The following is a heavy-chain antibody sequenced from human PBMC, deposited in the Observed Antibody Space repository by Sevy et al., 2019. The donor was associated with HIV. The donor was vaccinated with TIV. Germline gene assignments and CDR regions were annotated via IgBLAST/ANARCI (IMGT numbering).Heavy chain of an antibody. CDR3: AREEYIFDY. J-gene: IGHJ4*02. D-gene: IGHD5-18*01. Sequence: GGCLRLSCAASGFTFSSYAMHWVRQAPGKGLGWMAVISYDGSNKYYADSVKGRFTISRDNSKNTLYLQMNSLRAEDTAVHYCAREEYIFDYWGQGTLVTVSS. V-gene: IGHV3-30*04. CDR2: ISYDGSNK. CDR1: GFTFSSYA.